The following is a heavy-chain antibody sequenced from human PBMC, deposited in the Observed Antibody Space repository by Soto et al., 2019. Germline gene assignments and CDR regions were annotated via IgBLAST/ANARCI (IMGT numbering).Heavy chain of an antibody. CDR3: ARDIFRTITTIDY. D-gene: IGHD1-1*01. Sequence: EVQLVESGGGLVQPGRSLRLSCAASGFNFDDHAMNWVRQVPGKGLEWVSGVSWTGAYTGYAASVKGRFTISRDNAKSSLYLEMNSLRPEDTAFYYCARDIFRTITTIDYWGQGTLVTVSS. V-gene: IGHV3-9*01. J-gene: IGHJ4*02. CDR2: VSWTGAYT. CDR1: GFNFDDHA.